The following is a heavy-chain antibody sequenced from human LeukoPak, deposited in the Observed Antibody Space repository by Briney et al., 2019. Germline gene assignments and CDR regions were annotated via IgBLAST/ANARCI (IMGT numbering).Heavy chain of an antibody. CDR2: ISRSNIYK. Sequence: GGSLRLSCTASGFTFINYSMNWVRQAPGKGLEWVSSISRSNIYKYYADSVKGRFTISRDNAKNSLYLQMNSLRAEDTAVYYCANSRYDSSGYYGIIGYWGQGTLVTVSS. J-gene: IGHJ4*02. CDR3: ANSRYDSSGYYGIIGY. D-gene: IGHD3-22*01. CDR1: GFTFINYS. V-gene: IGHV3-21*01.